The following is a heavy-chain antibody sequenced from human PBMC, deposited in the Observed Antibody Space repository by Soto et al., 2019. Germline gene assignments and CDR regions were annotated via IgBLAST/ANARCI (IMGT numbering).Heavy chain of an antibody. D-gene: IGHD1-1*01. CDR2: ILVGGST. V-gene: IGHV3-23*01. CDR3: AKATATSGGAFEI. CDR1: GFICSSYD. J-gene: IGHJ3*02. Sequence: GGSLRLSCAVSGFICSSYDMSWVRQAPGKGLEWVSTILVGGSTHYEDAVKGRFTISRDTSRNTVYLQMNSLTAGDTAVYYCAKATATSGGAFEIYGQGTMATVSS.